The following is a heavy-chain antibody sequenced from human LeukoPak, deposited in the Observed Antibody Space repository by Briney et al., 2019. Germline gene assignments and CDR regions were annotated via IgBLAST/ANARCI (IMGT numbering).Heavy chain of an antibody. Sequence: GGSLRLSCLASGFSFSSYAMHWVRQAPGKGLEYVSAISSNGGSTYYADSVKGRFTISRDNSKNTLYLQMSSLRAEDTAVYYCVKGLYYYGSDDVDYWGQGTLVTVSS. CDR2: ISSNGGST. V-gene: IGHV3-64D*06. CDR3: VKGLYYYGSDDVDY. J-gene: IGHJ4*02. CDR1: GFSFSSYA. D-gene: IGHD3-10*01.